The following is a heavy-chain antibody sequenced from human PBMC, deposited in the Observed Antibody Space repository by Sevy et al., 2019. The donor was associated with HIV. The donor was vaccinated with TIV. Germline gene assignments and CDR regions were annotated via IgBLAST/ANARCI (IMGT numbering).Heavy chain of an antibody. CDR1: GFTFSDYY. CDR3: ACLGESDAFDI. Sequence: GGSLRLSCAASGFTFSDYYMSWIRQAPGKGLEWVSYISSSGSTIYYADSVKGRFTISRDNAKNSLYLQMNSLRAEDTAMYYCACLGESDAFDIWGQGTMVTVSS. CDR2: ISSSGSTI. V-gene: IGHV3-11*01. D-gene: IGHD3-16*01. J-gene: IGHJ3*02.